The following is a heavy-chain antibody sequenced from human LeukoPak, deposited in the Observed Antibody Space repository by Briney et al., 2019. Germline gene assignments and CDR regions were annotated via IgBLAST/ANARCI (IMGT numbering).Heavy chain of an antibody. Sequence: PGGSLRLSCAASGFTFSSYGMHWVRQAPGKGLEWVAVISFDGSNKYYADSVKGRFTISRDNSKNTLYLQMNSLRAEDTAVYYCAKDLSGIQDYYYGMDVWGKGTTVTVSS. V-gene: IGHV3-30*18. CDR1: GFTFSSYG. J-gene: IGHJ6*04. CDR2: ISFDGSNK. CDR3: AKDLSGIQDYYYGMDV. D-gene: IGHD6-13*01.